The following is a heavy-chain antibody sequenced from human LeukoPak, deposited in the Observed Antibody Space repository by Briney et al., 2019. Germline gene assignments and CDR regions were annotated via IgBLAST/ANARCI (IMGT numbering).Heavy chain of an antibody. CDR1: GYTLTELS. Sequence: GASVKVSCKVSGYTLTELSMHWVRQAPGKGLEWMGGFDPEDGETIYAQKFQGRVTMTEDTSTDTAYMELSSLRSEDTAVYYCATVGAAAGKPSYFDYWGQEPLVTVSS. J-gene: IGHJ4*02. V-gene: IGHV1-24*01. CDR3: ATVGAAAGKPSYFDY. D-gene: IGHD6-13*01. CDR2: FDPEDGET.